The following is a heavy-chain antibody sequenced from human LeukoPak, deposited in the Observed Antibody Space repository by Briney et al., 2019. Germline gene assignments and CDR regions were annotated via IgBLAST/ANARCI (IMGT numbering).Heavy chain of an antibody. D-gene: IGHD1-1*01. Sequence: SQTLSLTCAISGDSVSSNSAAWTWIRQSPSRGLEWRGRTYFRSKWYNDYAVSVKSRIIINADTSKNHFSLQLNSVTPEDTAVYFCARNGIGTTYDAFGIWGQGTMVTVSS. CDR3: ARNGIGTTYDAFGI. J-gene: IGHJ3*02. CDR1: GDSVSSNSAA. CDR2: TYFRSKWYN. V-gene: IGHV6-1*01.